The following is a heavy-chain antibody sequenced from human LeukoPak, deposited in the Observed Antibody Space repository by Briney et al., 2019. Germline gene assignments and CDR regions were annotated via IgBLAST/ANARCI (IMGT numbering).Heavy chain of an antibody. Sequence: GASVKVSCKASGYTFTGYYIHWVRQAPGQGLELMGWINPNSGGTNYAQKFQGRVTMTRDTSISTAYMELSRLTSDDTAVYYCARDAIVRDYSNSDYWGQGTLVTVSS. CDR3: ARDAIVRDYSNSDY. J-gene: IGHJ4*02. V-gene: IGHV1-2*02. CDR2: INPNSGGT. D-gene: IGHD4-11*01. CDR1: GYTFTGYY.